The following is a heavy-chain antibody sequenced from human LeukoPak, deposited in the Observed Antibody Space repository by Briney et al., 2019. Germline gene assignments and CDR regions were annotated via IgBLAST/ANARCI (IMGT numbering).Heavy chain of an antibody. J-gene: IGHJ4*02. CDR2: ISYSGST. D-gene: IGHD5-24*01. CDR1: GRSISSSSYY. Sequence: SETLSLTCTVSGRSISSSSYYWGWIRQPPGKGLEWIASISYSGSTYYNPSLKSRVTIDVDTSKNQFSLKLSSVTAADAAVYYCARSVVDVATITPPYYFDYWGQGALVTVSS. V-gene: IGHV4-39*01. CDR3: ARSVVDVATITPPYYFDY.